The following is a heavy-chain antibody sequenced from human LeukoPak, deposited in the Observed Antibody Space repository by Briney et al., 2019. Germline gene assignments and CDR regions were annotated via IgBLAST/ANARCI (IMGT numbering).Heavy chain of an antibody. Sequence: PSETLSLTCTVSGGSISSSSYYWGWIRQPPGKGLEWIGSIYYSGSTYYNPSLKSRVTISVDTSKYQFSLKLSSVTAADTAVYYCARRRRYYFDYWGQGTLVTVSS. CDR2: IYYSGST. CDR3: ARRRRYYFDY. CDR1: GGSISSSSYY. V-gene: IGHV4-39*01. J-gene: IGHJ4*02.